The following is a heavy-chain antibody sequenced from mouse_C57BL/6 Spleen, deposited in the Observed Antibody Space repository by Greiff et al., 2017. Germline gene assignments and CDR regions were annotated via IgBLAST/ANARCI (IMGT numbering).Heavy chain of an antibody. CDR3: ARFTTVVRDYYAMDN. J-gene: IGHJ4*01. V-gene: IGHV1-39*01. CDR2: INPNSGTT. CDR1: GYSFTDYN. D-gene: IGHD1-1*01. Sequence: VQLKQSGPELVKPGASVKISCKASGYSFTDYNMNWVKQSNGKSLEWLGVINPNSGTTSYNQKFKGKATLTVDQSSITAYMQINSLTSDDSAVYYCARFTTVVRDYYAMDNWGQGTSVSVSS.